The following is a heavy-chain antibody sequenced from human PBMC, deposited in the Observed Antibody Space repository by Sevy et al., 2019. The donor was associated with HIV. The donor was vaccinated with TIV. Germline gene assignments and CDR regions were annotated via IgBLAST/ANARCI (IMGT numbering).Heavy chain of an antibody. V-gene: IGHV3-30*04. CDR2: ISYDGSNK. Sequence: GGSLRLSCAASGFTFSSYAMHWVRQAPGKGLEWVAVISYDGSNKYYADSVKGRFTISRDNSKNTLYLQMNSLRAEDTAVYYCARDTFGGYSTGHNNDYYYYGMDVWGQGTTVTVSS. CDR3: ARDTFGGYSTGHNNDYYYYGMDV. J-gene: IGHJ6*02. D-gene: IGHD2-8*02. CDR1: GFTFSSYA.